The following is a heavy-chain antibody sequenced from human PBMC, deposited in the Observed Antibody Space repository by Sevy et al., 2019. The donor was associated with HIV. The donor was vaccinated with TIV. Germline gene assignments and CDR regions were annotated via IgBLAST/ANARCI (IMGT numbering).Heavy chain of an antibody. CDR1: GFTFSDFR. D-gene: IGHD3-16*01. CDR3: ARDRGEILSSAFDY. CDR2: ISHDGRNNK. J-gene: IGHJ4*02. Sequence: GGSLILSCAASGFTFSDFRMHWVRHAPGKGLEWVAVISHDGRNNKYNVDSVKGRFTISRDNSKNTLYLQMNSLRAEDTAIYYCARDRGEILSSAFDYWGQGTLVTVSS. V-gene: IGHV3-30*03.